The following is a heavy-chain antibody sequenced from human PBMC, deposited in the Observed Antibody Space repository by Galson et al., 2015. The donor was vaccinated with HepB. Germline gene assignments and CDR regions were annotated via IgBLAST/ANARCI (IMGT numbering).Heavy chain of an antibody. D-gene: IGHD3-22*01. Sequence: SLRLSCAASGFTFSSYAMHWVRQAPGKGLEYVSAISSNGGSTYYADSVKGRFTISRDNSKNTLYLQMSSLRAEDTAVYYCVKGVPYYYDSSGFAEVYWGQGTLVTVSS. V-gene: IGHV3-64D*06. CDR3: VKGVPYYYDSSGFAEVY. CDR1: GFTFSSYA. J-gene: IGHJ4*02. CDR2: ISSNGGST.